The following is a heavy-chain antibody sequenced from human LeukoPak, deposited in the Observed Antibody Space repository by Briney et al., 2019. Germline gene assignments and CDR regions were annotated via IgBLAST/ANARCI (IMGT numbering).Heavy chain of an antibody. Sequence: SETLSLTCAVYGGSFSGYYWSWIRQPPGKGLEWIGEINHSGSTNYNPSLKSRVTISVDTSKNQFSLKLSSVTAADTAVYYCARDQLPTYYYYYGMDVWGQGTTVTVSS. V-gene: IGHV4-34*01. CDR3: ARDQLPTYYYYYGMDV. D-gene: IGHD2-2*01. CDR2: INHSGST. CDR1: GGSFSGYY. J-gene: IGHJ6*02.